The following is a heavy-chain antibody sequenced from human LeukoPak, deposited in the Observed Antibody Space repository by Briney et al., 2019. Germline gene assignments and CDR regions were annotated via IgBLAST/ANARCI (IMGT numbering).Heavy chain of an antibody. CDR1: GGSISSSSYY. J-gene: IGHJ4*02. CDR3: ASPSSSSSTYDY. V-gene: IGHV4-39*01. Sequence: KPSETLSLTCSVSGGSISSSSYYWGWIRQPPGEGLEWIGSINYNGNTYYNASLKSRVTISVDTSKNQFSLKLSSVTAADTAVYYCASPSSSSSTYDYWGQGTLVTVSS. CDR2: INYNGNT. D-gene: IGHD6-6*01.